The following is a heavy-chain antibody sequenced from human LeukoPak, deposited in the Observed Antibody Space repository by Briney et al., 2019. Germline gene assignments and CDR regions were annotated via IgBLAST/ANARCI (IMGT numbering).Heavy chain of an antibody. CDR3: ARDRTMVRGVILYYYYGMDV. Sequence: SETLSLTCAVYGGPFSGYYWSWIRQPPGKGLEWIGEINHSGSTNYNPSLKSRVTISVDTSKNQFSLKLSSVTAADAAVYYCARDRTMVRGVILYYYYGMDVWGQRTTVTVSS. D-gene: IGHD3-10*01. J-gene: IGHJ6*02. CDR2: INHSGST. CDR1: GGPFSGYY. V-gene: IGHV4-34*01.